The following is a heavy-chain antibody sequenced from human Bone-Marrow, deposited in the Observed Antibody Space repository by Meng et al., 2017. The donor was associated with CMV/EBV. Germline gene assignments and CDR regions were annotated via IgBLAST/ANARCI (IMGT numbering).Heavy chain of an antibody. Sequence: SETLSLTCAVYSGSFSGHYWTWIRQPPGKGLEWIAEINNSGNTIYNPSLKSRVTISVDTSKNQFSLKLSSVTAADTAVYYCARDQVPAATDYYYYGMDVWGQGTTVTVSS. V-gene: IGHV4-34*01. CDR1: SGSFSGHY. J-gene: IGHJ6*01. CDR3: ARDQVPAATDYYYYGMDV. CDR2: INNSGNT. D-gene: IGHD2-2*01.